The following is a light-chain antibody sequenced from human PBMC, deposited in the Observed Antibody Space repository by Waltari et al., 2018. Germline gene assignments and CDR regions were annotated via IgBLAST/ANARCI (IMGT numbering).Light chain of an antibody. CDR1: QSVSSTY. Sequence: EIVLTPSPGTLSLSPGERATLSCRGSQSVSSTYLGWYQQKPGQAPRLLIYGASSRATGIPDRFSGSGSGTDFTLTISRLEPEDFAVYYCQQYGSLPRTFGQGTKVEIK. CDR2: GAS. V-gene: IGKV3-20*01. CDR3: QQYGSLPRT. J-gene: IGKJ1*01.